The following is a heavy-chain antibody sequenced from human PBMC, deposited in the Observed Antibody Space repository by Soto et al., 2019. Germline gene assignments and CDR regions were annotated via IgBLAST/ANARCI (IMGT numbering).Heavy chain of an antibody. CDR2: IIAYNGNT. J-gene: IGHJ5*02. CDR3: ARVPWDNWNEKYNWFDP. CDR1: GYTFTSYG. D-gene: IGHD1-20*01. Sequence: ASVKVSCKASGYTFTSYGISWVRQAPGQGLEWMGWIIAYNGNTNYAQKLQGRLTITTDTSTSTAYMELSSLRSEDTAVYYCARVPWDNWNEKYNWFDPWGQGTLVTVSS. V-gene: IGHV1-18*01.